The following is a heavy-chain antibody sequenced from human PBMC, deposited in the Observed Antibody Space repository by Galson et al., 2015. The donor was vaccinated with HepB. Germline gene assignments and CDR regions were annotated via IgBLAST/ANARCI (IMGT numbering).Heavy chain of an antibody. CDR1: GNTFTSYY. J-gene: IGHJ5*02. D-gene: IGHD6-13*01. V-gene: IGHV1-46*03. CDR3: ARDQPRRSSSWYWGWFDP. CDR2: INPSGGST. Sequence: SVKVSCKASGNTFTSYYMHWVRQAPGQGLEWMGIINPSGGSTSYAQKFQGRVTMTRDTSTSTVYMELSSLRSEDTAVYYCARDQPRRSSSWYWGWFDPWGQGTLVTVSS.